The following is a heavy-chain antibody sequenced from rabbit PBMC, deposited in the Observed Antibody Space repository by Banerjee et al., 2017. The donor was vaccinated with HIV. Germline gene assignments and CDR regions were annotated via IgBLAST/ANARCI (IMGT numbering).Heavy chain of an antibody. V-gene: IGHV1S45*01. J-gene: IGHJ4*01. CDR2: IYAGSSGST. D-gene: IGHD6-1*01. Sequence: QEQLVESGGGLVQPEGSLTLTCKASGFDFSSNAMCWVRQAPGKGLEWIACIYAGSSGSTYYATWAKGRFTISKTSSTTVTLQMTSLTAADTATYFCAGYYTDGHAGYGYGKLWGPGTLVTVS. CDR1: GFDFSSNA. CDR3: AGYYTDGHAGYGYGKL.